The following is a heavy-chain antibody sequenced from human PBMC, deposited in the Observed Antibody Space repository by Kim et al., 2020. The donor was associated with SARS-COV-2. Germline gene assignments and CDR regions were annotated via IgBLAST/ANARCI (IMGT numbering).Heavy chain of an antibody. CDR2: ISYDGTIQ. J-gene: IGHJ5*02. D-gene: IGHD2-2*01. V-gene: IGHV3-30*18. Sequence: GGSLRLSCAASGLTFRNYGMHWVRQAPGKGLEWVADISYDGTIQNYGDSVEGRFTISRDNSKNMLYLQMNSLRVEDTAVYYCAKGPIAVVPGGKMWLDPWGQGTLVTVSS. CDR3: AKGPIAVVPGGKMWLDP. CDR1: GLTFRNYG.